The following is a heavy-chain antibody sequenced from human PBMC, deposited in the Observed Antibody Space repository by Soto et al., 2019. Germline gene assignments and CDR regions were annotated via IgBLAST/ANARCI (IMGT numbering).Heavy chain of an antibody. J-gene: IGHJ4*02. CDR3: ARLSNPRTPGEDY. CDR1: GYSFTSYW. Sequence: EVQLVQSGAEVKKPGGSLQISCKGSGYSFTSYWIGWVRQMPGKGLEWMGIIYPGDSDTKYSPSFQGQVTISADKSISPAYLQGSSLKASDTAMYYCARLSNPRTPGEDYWGQGTLVTVSS. V-gene: IGHV5-51*03. D-gene: IGHD3-10*01. CDR2: IYPGDSDT.